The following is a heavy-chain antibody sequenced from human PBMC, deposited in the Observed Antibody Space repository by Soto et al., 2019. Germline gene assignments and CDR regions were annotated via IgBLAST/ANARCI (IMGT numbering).Heavy chain of an antibody. D-gene: IGHD2-2*01. V-gene: IGHV3-48*02. J-gene: IGHJ4*02. Sequence: EVQLVESGGGLVQPGGSLRLSCAASGFTFSSYSMNWVRQAPGKGREWVSYISSSSSTIYYAESVKGRFTISRDNAKNSLYLQMNSLRDEDTAVYYCARDIYCSSTSCSDSWGQGTLVTVSS. CDR3: ARDIYCSSTSCSDS. CDR1: GFTFSSYS. CDR2: ISSSSSTI.